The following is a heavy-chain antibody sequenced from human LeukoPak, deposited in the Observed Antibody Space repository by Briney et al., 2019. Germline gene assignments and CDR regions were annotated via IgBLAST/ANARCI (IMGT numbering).Heavy chain of an antibody. D-gene: IGHD1-1*01. CDR2: IYYSGST. Sequence: SETLSLTCTVSGASLSSSSYYWGWIRQPPGKALEWIGSIYYSGSTYYNPSLKSRVTISVDTSKNQFSLKLSSVTAADTAVYYCARQGGTDWYFDLWGRGTLVTVSS. V-gene: IGHV4-39*01. J-gene: IGHJ2*01. CDR1: GASLSSSSYY. CDR3: ARQGGTDWYFDL.